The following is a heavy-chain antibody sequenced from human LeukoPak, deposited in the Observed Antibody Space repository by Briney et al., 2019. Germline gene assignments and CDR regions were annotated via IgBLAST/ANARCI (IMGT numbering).Heavy chain of an antibody. CDR3: ARAGSYDSSGYYYEGYYFDY. CDR2: IIPILGIA. CDR1: GGTFSSYA. D-gene: IGHD3-22*01. Sequence: SVKVSCKASGGTFSSYAISWVRQAPGQGLEWMGRIIPILGIANYVQKFQGRVTITADKSTSTAYMELSSLRSEDTAVYYCARAGSYDSSGYYYEGYYFDYWGQGTLVTVSS. J-gene: IGHJ4*02. V-gene: IGHV1-69*04.